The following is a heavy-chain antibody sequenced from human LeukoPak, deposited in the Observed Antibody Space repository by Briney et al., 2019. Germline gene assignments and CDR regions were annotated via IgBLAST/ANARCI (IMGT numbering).Heavy chain of an antibody. CDR3: ARHGDSGSYYFFQH. CDR2: IYYSGST. CDR1: DGSISNYY. J-gene: IGHJ1*01. D-gene: IGHD1-26*01. Sequence: SETLSLTCSVFDGSISNYYWSWIRQPPGKGLEWIGSIYYSGSTYYNPSLKSRVTISVDTSKNQFSLKLSSVTAADMAVYYCARHGDSGSYYFFQHWGQGTLVTVSS. V-gene: IGHV4-39*01.